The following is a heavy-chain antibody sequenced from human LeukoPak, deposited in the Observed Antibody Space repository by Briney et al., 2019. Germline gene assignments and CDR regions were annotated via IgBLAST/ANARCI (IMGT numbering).Heavy chain of an antibody. CDR3: VKDRSFNRGEPIDY. D-gene: IGHD3-16*01. V-gene: IGHV3-20*04. CDR2: VTWNGGST. CDR1: GFSFDDHG. J-gene: IGHJ4*02. Sequence: GGSLRLSCAASGFSFDDHGMSWVRQAPGQGLEWVSGVTWNGGSTGYADSVKGRFSISRDNAKDSLFLQMNSLRVDDTALYYCVKDRSFNRGEPIDYWGQGTLVVVSS.